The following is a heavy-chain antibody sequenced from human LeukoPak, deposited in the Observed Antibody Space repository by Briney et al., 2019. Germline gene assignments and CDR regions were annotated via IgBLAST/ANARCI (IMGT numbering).Heavy chain of an antibody. CDR3: ARRYSSSWYSWFDP. D-gene: IGHD6-13*01. CDR1: GDIVSSNSAA. J-gene: IGHJ5*02. CDR2: TYYRSKWYN. Sequence: SQTLSLTCAISGDIVSSNSAAWNWIRQSPSRGLKWLGRTYYRSKWYNDYAVSVKSRITINPDTSKNQFSLQLNSVTPEDTAVYYCARRYSSSWYSWFDPWGQGTLVTVSS. V-gene: IGHV6-1*01.